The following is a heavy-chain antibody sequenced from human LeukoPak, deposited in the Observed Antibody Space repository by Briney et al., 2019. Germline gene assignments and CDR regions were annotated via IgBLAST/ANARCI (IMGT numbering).Heavy chain of an antibody. CDR2: ISSSSSYI. V-gene: IGHV3-21*01. J-gene: IGHJ4*02. Sequence: GGSLRLSCAASGFTFSSYSMNWVRQPPGKGLEWVSSISSSSSYIYYADSVKGRFTISRDNAKNSLYLQMNSLRAEDTAVYYCARDTSSRYSSSWYHFDYWGQGTLVTVSS. CDR3: ARDTSSRYSSSWYHFDY. CDR1: GFTFSSYS. D-gene: IGHD6-13*01.